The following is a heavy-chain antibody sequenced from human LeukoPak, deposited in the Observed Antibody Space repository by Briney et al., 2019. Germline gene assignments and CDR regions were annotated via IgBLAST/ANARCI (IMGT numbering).Heavy chain of an antibody. CDR2: IYYSGST. J-gene: IGHJ4*02. V-gene: IGHV4-39*01. D-gene: IGHD6-19*01. Sequence: SETLSLTCTVSGGSISSGGYYWSWIRQHPGKGLEWIGYIYYSGSTHYNPSLKSRVTISVDTSKNQFSLKLSSVTAADTAVYYCTRQNSVAGTSFDYWGQGTLVTVSS. CDR1: GGSISSGGYY. CDR3: TRQNSVAGTSFDY.